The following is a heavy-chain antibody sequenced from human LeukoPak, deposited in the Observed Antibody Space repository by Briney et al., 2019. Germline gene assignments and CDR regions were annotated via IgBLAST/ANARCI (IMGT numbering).Heavy chain of an antibody. D-gene: IGHD4-17*01. CDR2: MNPNSGNT. CDR3: AREGLAATVTTLDYYYYMDV. Sequence: ASVKVSCKASGYTFTSYDINWVRQATGQGLEWMGWMNPNSGNTGYAQKFQGRVTITRNTSISTAYMELSSLRSEDTAVYYCAREGLAATVTTLDYYYYMDVWGKGTTVTVSS. V-gene: IGHV1-8*03. CDR1: GYTFTSYD. J-gene: IGHJ6*03.